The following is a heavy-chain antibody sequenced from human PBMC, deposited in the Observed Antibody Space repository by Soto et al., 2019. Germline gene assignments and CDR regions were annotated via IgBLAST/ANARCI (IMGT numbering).Heavy chain of an antibody. J-gene: IGHJ4*02. Sequence: ESGGGVVQPGRSLRLSCAASGFTFSSYGMHWVRQAPGKGLEWVAVISYDGSNKYYADSVKGRFTISRDNSKNTLYLQMNSLRAEDTAVYYCAKTRGTGQLGHYFDSWGQGTLVTVSS. D-gene: IGHD6-13*01. CDR3: AKTRGTGQLGHYFDS. V-gene: IGHV3-30*18. CDR2: ISYDGSNK. CDR1: GFTFSSYG.